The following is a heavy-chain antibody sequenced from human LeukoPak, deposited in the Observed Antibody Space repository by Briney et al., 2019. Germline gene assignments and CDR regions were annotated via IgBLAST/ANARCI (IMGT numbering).Heavy chain of an antibody. Sequence: PSETLSLTCTVSGYFISSGYYWGWIRQPPGKGLEWIGNIYHTGSTYYNPSLKSRVTISVDTSKNQFSLKLSSVTAADTAVYYCARARLRLGEVDYWGQGTLVTVSS. CDR2: IYHTGST. J-gene: IGHJ4*02. D-gene: IGHD3-16*01. V-gene: IGHV4-38-2*02. CDR1: GYFISSGYY. CDR3: ARARLRLGEVDY.